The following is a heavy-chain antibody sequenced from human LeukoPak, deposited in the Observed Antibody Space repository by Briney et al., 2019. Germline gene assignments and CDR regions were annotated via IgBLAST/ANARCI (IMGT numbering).Heavy chain of an antibody. V-gene: IGHV4-39*01. CDR3: ARGWDTIFGVVIIPYYYYYGMDV. CDR2: IYYSGST. CDR1: GGSISSSSYY. J-gene: IGHJ6*02. Sequence: SETLSLTCTVSGGSISSSSYYWGWIRQPPGKGLEWIGSIYYSGSTYYNPSLKSRVTISVDTSKNQFSLKLSSVTAADTAVYYCARGWDTIFGVVIIPYYYYYGMDVWGQGTTVTVSS. D-gene: IGHD3-3*01.